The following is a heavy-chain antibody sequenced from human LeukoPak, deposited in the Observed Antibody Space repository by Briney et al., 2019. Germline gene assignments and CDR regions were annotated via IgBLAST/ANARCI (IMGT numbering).Heavy chain of an antibody. D-gene: IGHD2-15*01. CDR3: VRGYSFGPYGMDV. CDR1: GFPFSSYA. V-gene: IGHV3-64D*09. CDR2: ISDSGGST. Sequence: GGSLRLSCSASGFPFSSYAMHWVRQAPGKGLEYVSAISDSGGSTYYAESVKCRFTISRDNSKNTLYLQMSSLRAEDTAVYFCVRGYSFGPYGMDVWGEGATVTVSS. J-gene: IGHJ6*04.